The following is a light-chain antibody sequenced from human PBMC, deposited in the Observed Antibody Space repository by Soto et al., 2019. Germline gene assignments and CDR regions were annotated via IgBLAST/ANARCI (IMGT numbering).Light chain of an antibody. CDR2: FGS. J-gene: IGKJ5*01. CDR1: QILLYNNTYSY. Sequence: EIALAELPLTLPVTPGQPASISCRSSQILLYNNTYSYLDWYVQKPGQSPQLLIYFGSNRAPGVPDRFSGSGSGTDFTLKINRVEAEDVGAYYCMQALQRLTFGQGTLLEIK. V-gene: IGKV2-28*01. CDR3: MQALQRLT.